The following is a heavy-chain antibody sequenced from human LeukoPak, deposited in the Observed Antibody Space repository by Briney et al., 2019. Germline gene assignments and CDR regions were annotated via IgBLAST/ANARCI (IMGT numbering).Heavy chain of an antibody. V-gene: IGHV1-24*01. CDR2: FDPGDDET. CDR1: GYSLSELS. D-gene: IGHD1-26*01. CDR3: ATEKDLLLDS. Sequence: ASVKVSCKVSGYSLSELSTHWVRQAPGQGLEWMGGFDPGDDETIYAQKFQGRVTMTEDTSTDTAYLELSSLRSEDTAVFFCATEKDLLLDSWGQGTPVTVSS. J-gene: IGHJ5*01.